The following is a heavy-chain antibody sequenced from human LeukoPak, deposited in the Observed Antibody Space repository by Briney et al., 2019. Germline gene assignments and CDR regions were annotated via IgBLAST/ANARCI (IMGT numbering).Heavy chain of an antibody. CDR3: ASGYCGYDLNY. CDR2: INPKSGDT. D-gene: IGHD5-12*01. J-gene: IGHJ4*02. CDR1: DFRDYY. V-gene: IGHV1-2*02. Sequence: ASVKDSCKTSDFRDYYIKWVRQAPGHGLEWLGWINPKSGDTDYAQKYQGRVTMTRDTSISTAYMELSGLKPDDTAIYFCASGYCGYDLNYWGQGTQVTVSS.